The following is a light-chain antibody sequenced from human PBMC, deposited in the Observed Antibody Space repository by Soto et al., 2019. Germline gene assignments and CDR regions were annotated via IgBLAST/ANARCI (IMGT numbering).Light chain of an antibody. Sequence: EIVVTQSPATLSVSPGERATLSCGASQSIRNSVAWYQQKPGQAPRLLIYYKSTRATGIPARFSGSGSETEFTLTISSLQSEDFAVYYCQQAYNWPRTFGQGTKVEI. CDR3: QQAYNWPRT. CDR2: YKS. V-gene: IGKV3-15*01. CDR1: QSIRNS. J-gene: IGKJ1*01.